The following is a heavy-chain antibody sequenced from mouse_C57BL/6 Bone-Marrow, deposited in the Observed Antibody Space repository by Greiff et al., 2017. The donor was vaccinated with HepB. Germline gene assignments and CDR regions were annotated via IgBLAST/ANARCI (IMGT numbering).Heavy chain of an antibody. V-gene: IGHV14-1*01. D-gene: IGHD1-1*01. Sequence: VQLKQSGAELVRPGASVKLSCTASGFNIKDYYMHWVKQRPEQGLEWIGRIDPEDGDTEYAPKFQGKATMTADTSSNTAYLQLSSLTSEDTAVYYCTTGHYGSSPFDYWGQGTTLTVSS. J-gene: IGHJ2*01. CDR1: GFNIKDYY. CDR3: TTGHYGSSPFDY. CDR2: IDPEDGDT.